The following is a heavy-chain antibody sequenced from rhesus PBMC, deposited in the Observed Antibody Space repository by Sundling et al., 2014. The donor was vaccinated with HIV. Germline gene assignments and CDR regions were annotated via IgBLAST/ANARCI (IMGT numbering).Heavy chain of an antibody. V-gene: IGHV4-122*02. Sequence: QVHLQESGPALVKPSETLSLTCAVSGASITSGHYYWSWIRQPPGKGLEWIGYITSSGTTSYNPSLKSRVAISSDTSKNDFSLKVRSLTAADTATYYCAREVGGYWSHVVYGLDSWGQGVVVTVSS. CDR1: GASITSGHYY. CDR3: AREVGGYWSHVVYGLDS. CDR2: ITSSGTT. J-gene: IGHJ6*01. D-gene: IGHD3-22*01.